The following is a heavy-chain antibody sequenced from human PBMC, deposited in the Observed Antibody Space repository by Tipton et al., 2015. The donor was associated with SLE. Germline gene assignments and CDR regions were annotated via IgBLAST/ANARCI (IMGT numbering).Heavy chain of an antibody. V-gene: IGHV4-38-2*01. CDR3: ARGRDYYDSSGPRYFDL. J-gene: IGHJ2*01. Sequence: TLSLTCAVSGYFISSGYYWGWIRQPPGKGLEWIGSIYHSGSTYYNPSLKSRVTISVDTSKNQFSLKLSSVTAADTAVYYCARGRDYYDSSGPRYFDLWGRGTLVTVSS. CDR2: IYHSGST. D-gene: IGHD3-22*01. CDR1: GYFISSGYY.